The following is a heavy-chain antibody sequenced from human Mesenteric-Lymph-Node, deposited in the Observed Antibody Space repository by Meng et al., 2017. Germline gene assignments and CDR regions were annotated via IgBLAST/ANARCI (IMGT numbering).Heavy chain of an antibody. D-gene: IGHD6-13*01. J-gene: IGHJ3*02. CDR2: IIPIFGTA. Sequence: SVKVSCKASGGTFSSYAISWVRQAPGQGLEWMGGIIPIFGTANYAQKFQGRVTITTDESTSTAYMELSSLRSEDTAVYYCARDGVGAAGTSTNAFDIWGQGTMVTVSS. CDR3: ARDGVGAAGTSTNAFDI. CDR1: GGTFSSYA. V-gene: IGHV1-69*05.